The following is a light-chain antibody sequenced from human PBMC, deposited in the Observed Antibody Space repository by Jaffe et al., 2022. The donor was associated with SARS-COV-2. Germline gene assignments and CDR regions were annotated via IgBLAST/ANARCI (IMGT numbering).Light chain of an antibody. V-gene: IGKV1-5*03. CDR2: KAS. Sequence: DIQMTQSPSTLSASVGERVIITCRASQSINGWLAWYQQKPGKAPQLLMYKASSLQSGVPSRFSGSGSGTEFTLTISSLQPDDSATYYCQQYDSYSGYTFGQGTKLEIK. CDR3: QQYDSYSGYT. CDR1: QSINGW. J-gene: IGKJ2*01.